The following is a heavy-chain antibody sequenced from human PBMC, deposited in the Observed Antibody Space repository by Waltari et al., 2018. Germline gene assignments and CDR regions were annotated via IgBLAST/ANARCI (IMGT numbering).Heavy chain of an antibody. CDR1: GYTFSNSW. J-gene: IGHJ4*02. CDR2: INSDGSTT. CDR3: ARAGYYRFDY. V-gene: IGHV3-74*01. D-gene: IGHD3-22*01. Sequence: EVQLVESGGGLVQPGGSLRLSCDSSGYTFSNSWVHGVRQAPGKGLEWLSRINSDGSTTNYADSVKGRFTISRDNAKNTLYLEMNSLRAEDTAVYYCARAGYYRFDYWGQGTLVTVSS.